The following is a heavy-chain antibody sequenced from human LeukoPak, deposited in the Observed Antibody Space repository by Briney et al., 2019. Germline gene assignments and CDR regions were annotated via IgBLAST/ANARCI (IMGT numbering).Heavy chain of an antibody. J-gene: IGHJ4*02. Sequence: ASVKVSCKASGYTFTSYGISWVRQAPGQGLEWMGWISAYNGNTNYAQKLQGRVTMTTDTSTSTAYMELRSLRSDDTAVYYCARDEEEYYDSSGEVDYWGQGTLVTVSS. V-gene: IGHV1-18*01. CDR1: GYTFTSYG. D-gene: IGHD3-22*01. CDR2: ISAYNGNT. CDR3: ARDEEEYYDSSGEVDY.